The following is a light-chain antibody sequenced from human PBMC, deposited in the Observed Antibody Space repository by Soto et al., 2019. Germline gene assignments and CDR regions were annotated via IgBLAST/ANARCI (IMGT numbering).Light chain of an antibody. CDR1: SSNIGGNS. V-gene: IGLV1-44*01. Sequence: QSVLTQSPSASGAPGQGISISCSGSSSNIGGNSVSWYRQVPGTAPKLLIFSNHQRPSGVPDRFSGSKSGTSASLAISGLQSEDEADYYCSTWDDSLRGLVFGGGTKLTVL. CDR2: SNH. CDR3: STWDDSLRGLV. J-gene: IGLJ2*01.